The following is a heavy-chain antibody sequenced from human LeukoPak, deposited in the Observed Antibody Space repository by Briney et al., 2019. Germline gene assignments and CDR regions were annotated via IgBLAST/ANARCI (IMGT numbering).Heavy chain of an antibody. Sequence: SVKVSCKASGYTFTSYGISWVRQAPGQGLEWMGGIIPIFGTANYAQKFQGRVTITTDESTSTAYMELSSLRSEDTAVYYCARDLEMGRWLQLAADWGQGTLVTVSS. CDR2: IIPIFGTA. CDR3: ARDLEMGRWLQLAAD. J-gene: IGHJ4*02. D-gene: IGHD5-24*01. V-gene: IGHV1-69*05. CDR1: GYTFTSYG.